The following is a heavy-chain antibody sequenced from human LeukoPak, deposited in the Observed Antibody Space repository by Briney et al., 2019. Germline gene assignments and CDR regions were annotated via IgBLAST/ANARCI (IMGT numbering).Heavy chain of an antibody. V-gene: IGHV3-74*01. Sequence: GGSLRLSCAASGFTFSNYWMHWVRQAPGKGLVSVSRINSDGRNTNYADSVKGRFTISRDNAKNTLYLQMNSLRAEDTAVYYCARSDVVKTFDIWGQGTMVTVSS. D-gene: IGHD2-21*01. CDR3: ARSDVVKTFDI. J-gene: IGHJ3*02. CDR2: INSDGRNT. CDR1: GFTFSNYW.